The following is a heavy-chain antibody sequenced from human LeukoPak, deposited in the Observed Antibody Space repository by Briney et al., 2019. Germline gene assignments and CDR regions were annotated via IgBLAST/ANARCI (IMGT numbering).Heavy chain of an antibody. CDR2: IHTSAST. CDR1: GDSNSRGCYY. Sequence: SQTLSLTRTVSGDSNSRGCYYWSWIRQTAGKGLEWIGRIHTSASTNYNPSLKSRVTISVDTSKNQFALKLRSVTAADTAVYYCARDGNTLWGQGTMVTVSS. D-gene: IGHD1/OR15-1a*01. V-gene: IGHV4-61*02. CDR3: ARDGNTL. J-gene: IGHJ4*02.